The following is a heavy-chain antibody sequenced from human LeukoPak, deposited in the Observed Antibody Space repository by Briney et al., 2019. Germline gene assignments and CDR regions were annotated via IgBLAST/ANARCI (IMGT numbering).Heavy chain of an antibody. D-gene: IGHD3-3*01. CDR3: AKGRGITIFGVVIH. Sequence: GRSLRLSCAASGFTFDDYAMHWVRQAPGKGLEWVSGISWNSGSIGYADSVKGRFTISRDNAKNSLYLQMNSLRAEDIALYYCAKGRGITIFGVVIHWGQGTLVTVSS. CDR2: ISWNSGSI. V-gene: IGHV3-9*03. CDR1: GFTFDDYA. J-gene: IGHJ4*02.